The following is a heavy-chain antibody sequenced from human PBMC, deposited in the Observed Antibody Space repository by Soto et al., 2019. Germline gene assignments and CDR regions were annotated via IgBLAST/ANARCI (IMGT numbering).Heavy chain of an antibody. CDR3: ASYDSSGYYFVPDAFDI. V-gene: IGHV3-74*01. D-gene: IGHD3-22*01. CDR2: INSDGSST. CDR1: GFTFSSYW. Sequence: SLRLSCAASGFTFSSYWMHWVRQAPGKGLVWVSRINSDGSSTSYADSVKGRFTISRDNAKNTLYLQMNSLRAEDTAVYYCASYDSSGYYFVPDAFDIWGQGTMVTVSS. J-gene: IGHJ3*02.